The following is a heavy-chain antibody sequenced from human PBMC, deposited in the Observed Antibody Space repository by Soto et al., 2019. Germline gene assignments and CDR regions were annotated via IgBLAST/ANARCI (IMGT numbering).Heavy chain of an antibody. CDR1: GGSISSYY. Sequence: PSETLSLTCTVSGGSISSYYWSWIRQPPGKGLEWIGYIYYSGSTNYNPSLKSRVTISVDTSKNQFSLKLNSMTAADTAVYYCAAVTTVLFDYRGQGTLVTVSS. J-gene: IGHJ4*02. D-gene: IGHD4-17*01. V-gene: IGHV4-59*08. CDR2: IYYSGST. CDR3: AAVTTVLFDY.